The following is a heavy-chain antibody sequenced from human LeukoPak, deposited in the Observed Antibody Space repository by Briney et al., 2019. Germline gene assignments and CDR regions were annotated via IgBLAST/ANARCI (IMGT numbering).Heavy chain of an antibody. Sequence: RGSLRLSCAASGFTFSNYWMHWVRQAPGKGLVWVSRINSDGSSTSYADSVKGRFTISRDNAKNTLDLQMNSLRAEDTAVYYCARDGYNVDAFDIWGQGTMVTVSS. D-gene: IGHD5-24*01. V-gene: IGHV3-74*01. CDR2: INSDGSST. CDR3: ARDGYNVDAFDI. J-gene: IGHJ3*02. CDR1: GFTFSNYW.